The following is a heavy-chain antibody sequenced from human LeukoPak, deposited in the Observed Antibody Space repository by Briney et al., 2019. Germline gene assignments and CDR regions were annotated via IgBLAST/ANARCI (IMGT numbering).Heavy chain of an antibody. Sequence: SETLSLTCTVSGGSISSGGYYWSWIRQPPGRGLEWIGYIYHSGSTYYNPSLKSRVTISVDRSKNQFSLKLSSVTAADTAVYYCARGGGFVRGSSFRPFDYWGQGTLVTVSS. CDR3: ARGGGFVRGSSFRPFDY. J-gene: IGHJ4*02. CDR1: GGSISSGGYY. D-gene: IGHD3-10*02. V-gene: IGHV4-30-2*01. CDR2: IYHSGST.